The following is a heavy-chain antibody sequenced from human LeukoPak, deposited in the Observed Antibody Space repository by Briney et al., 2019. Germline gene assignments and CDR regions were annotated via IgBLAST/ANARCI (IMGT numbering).Heavy chain of an antibody. Sequence: PSETLSLTCTVSGGSISSSSYYWGWIRQPPGKGLEWIGSIYYSGSTYYNPSLKSRVTISVDTSKNQFSLKLSSVTAADTAVYYCATVGEQWLGDDYWGQGTLVTVSS. CDR2: IYYSGST. D-gene: IGHD6-19*01. CDR3: ATVGEQWLGDDY. V-gene: IGHV4-39*01. J-gene: IGHJ4*02. CDR1: GGSISSSSYY.